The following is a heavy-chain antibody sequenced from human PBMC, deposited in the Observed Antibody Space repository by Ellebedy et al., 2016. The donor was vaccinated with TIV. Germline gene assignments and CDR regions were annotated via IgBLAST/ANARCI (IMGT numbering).Heavy chain of an antibody. V-gene: IGHV1-18*01. Sequence: ASVKVSXXASGYTFTSYGISWVRQAPGQGLEWMGWISAYNGNTNYAQKLQGRVTMTTDTSTSTAYMELRSLRSDDTAVYYCARDLQDIVVVPAADYWGQGTLVTVSS. CDR2: ISAYNGNT. CDR3: ARDLQDIVVVPAADY. D-gene: IGHD2-2*01. CDR1: GYTFTSYG. J-gene: IGHJ4*02.